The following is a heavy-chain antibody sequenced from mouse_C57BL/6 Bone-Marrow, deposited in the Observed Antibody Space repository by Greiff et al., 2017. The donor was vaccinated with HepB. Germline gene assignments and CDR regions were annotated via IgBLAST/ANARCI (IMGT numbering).Heavy chain of an antibody. Sequence: QVQLQQSGAELARPGASVKLSCKASGYTFTSYGISWVKQRTGQGLEWIGEIYPRSGNTYYNEKFKGKATLTADKSSSTAYMKLRSLTSEDSAVYFCARGFITTVVAPTFYFDYWGQGTTLTVSS. CDR1: GYTFTSYG. V-gene: IGHV1-81*01. D-gene: IGHD1-1*01. J-gene: IGHJ2*01. CDR2: IYPRSGNT. CDR3: ARGFITTVVAPTFYFDY.